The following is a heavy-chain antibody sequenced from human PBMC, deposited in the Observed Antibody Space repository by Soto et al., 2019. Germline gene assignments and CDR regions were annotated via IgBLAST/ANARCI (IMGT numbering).Heavy chain of an antibody. CDR1: GESIRSAHYF. Sequence: SETLSLTSSVFGESIRSAHYFWGWVRQPPGKRLEWIGSIYNSGATFYDPYLSNQVTLSVDTTNNQFSLRLSSVTAADTAVFFCARQQYCGSSTCYDSLYYQYMDVWGKGTMVT. J-gene: IGHJ6*03. V-gene: IGHV4-39*01. CDR2: IYNSGAT. D-gene: IGHD2-2*01. CDR3: ARQQYCGSSTCYDSLYYQYMDV.